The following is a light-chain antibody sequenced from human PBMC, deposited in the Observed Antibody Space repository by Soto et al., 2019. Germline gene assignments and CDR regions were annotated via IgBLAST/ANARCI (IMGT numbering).Light chain of an antibody. Sequence: DTQMTQSPSTLSASVGDRVTITCRASQTISTWLAWHQQKQGKAPKXLIYDASTLQSGVPSRFSVSGSGTELTITITSLQPDDGETYYGQQYDSYPLTFGGGTTVDIK. CDR3: QQYDSYPLT. CDR2: DAS. V-gene: IGKV1-5*01. J-gene: IGKJ4*01. CDR1: QTISTW.